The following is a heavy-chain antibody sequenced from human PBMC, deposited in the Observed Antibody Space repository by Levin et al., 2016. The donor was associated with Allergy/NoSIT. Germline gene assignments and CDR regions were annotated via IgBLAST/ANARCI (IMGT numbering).Heavy chain of an antibody. D-gene: IGHD2/OR15-2a*01. Sequence: GESLKISCAASGFPFSAYAMLWVRQVPGKGLEWVSSISGDSVYIFYADAVTGRFSISRDNAKNSLYLEMTSLRAEDTALYYCATYTQYGNPDDFWGQGTLVTVSS. J-gene: IGHJ4*02. V-gene: IGHV3-21*01. CDR1: GFPFSAYA. CDR3: ATYTQYGNPDDF. CDR2: ISGDSVYI.